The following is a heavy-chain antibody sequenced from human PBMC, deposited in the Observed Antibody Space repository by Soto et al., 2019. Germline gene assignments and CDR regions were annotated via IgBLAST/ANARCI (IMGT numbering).Heavy chain of an antibody. V-gene: IGHV2-26*01. CDR3: ARAGIAAATNYYYYGMDV. D-gene: IGHD6-13*01. CDR1: GFSLSNARMG. Sequence: QVTLKESGPVLVKPTETLTLTCTVSGFSLSNARMGVSWIRQPPGKALEWLAHIFSNDEKPYSTSLKSRLTISEDTSKSRVGRTMTNMDPADTATYYCARAGIAAATNYYYYGMDVWGQGTTVTVSS. CDR2: IFSNDEK. J-gene: IGHJ6*02.